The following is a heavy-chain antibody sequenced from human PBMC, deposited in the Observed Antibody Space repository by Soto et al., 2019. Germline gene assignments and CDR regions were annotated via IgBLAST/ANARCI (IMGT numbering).Heavy chain of an antibody. J-gene: IGHJ6*02. CDR1: GFTFSSYG. CDR2: IWYDGSNK. V-gene: IGHV3-33*01. CDR3: ARDTLNIVGATYLPKNYYGMDV. D-gene: IGHD1-26*01. Sequence: SLRLSCAASGFTFSSYGMHWVRQAPGKGLEWVAVIWYDGSNKYYADSVKGRFTISRDNSKNTLYLQMNSLRAEDTAVYYCARDTLNIVGATYLPKNYYGMDVWGQGTTVTVSS.